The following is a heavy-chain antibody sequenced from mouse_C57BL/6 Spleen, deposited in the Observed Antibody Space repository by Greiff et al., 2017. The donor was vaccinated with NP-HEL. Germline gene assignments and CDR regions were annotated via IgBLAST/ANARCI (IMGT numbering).Heavy chain of an antibody. J-gene: IGHJ1*03. V-gene: IGHV5-17*01. CDR3: ARPSWDWYFDV. CDR1: GFTFSDYG. D-gene: IGHD4-1*01. Sequence: EVKVEESGGGLVKPGGSLKLSCAASGFTFSDYGMHWVRQAPEKGLEWVAYISSGSSTIYYADTVKGRFTISRDNAKNTLFLQMTRLRSEDTAMYYCARPSWDWYFDVWGTGTTVTVSS. CDR2: ISSGSSTI.